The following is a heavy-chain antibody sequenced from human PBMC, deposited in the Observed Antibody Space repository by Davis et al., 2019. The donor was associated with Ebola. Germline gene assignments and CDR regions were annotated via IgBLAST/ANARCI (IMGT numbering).Heavy chain of an antibody. J-gene: IGHJ4*02. CDR1: GGTFSSYA. CDR3: ASTPSGWLRSGYFDY. Sequence: SVKVSCKASGGTFSSYAISWVRQAPGQGLEWMGGIIPIFGTANYAQKFQGRVTITADESTSTVYMELSSLRSEDTAVYYCASTPSGWLRSGYFDYWGQGTLVTVSS. V-gene: IGHV1-69*13. CDR2: IIPIFGTA. D-gene: IGHD5-24*01.